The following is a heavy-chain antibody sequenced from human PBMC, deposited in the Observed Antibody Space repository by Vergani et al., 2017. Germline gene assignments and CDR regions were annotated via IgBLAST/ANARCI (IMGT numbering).Heavy chain of an antibody. J-gene: IGHJ5*02. CDR3: ARHGRDYDSSGYSDWFDP. CDR2: IYPNGNG. Sequence: QVHLQESGPGVVKPSDTLSLTCTVSGGSMSDFYWTWIRQPAGRGLEWIGRIYPNGNGNYNESLRSRLTMSIDTSRSQFSLSLSSVTAADTAVYHCARHGRDYDSSGYSDWFDPWGQGTLVTVSS. V-gene: IGHV4-4*07. D-gene: IGHD3-22*01. CDR1: GGSMSDFY.